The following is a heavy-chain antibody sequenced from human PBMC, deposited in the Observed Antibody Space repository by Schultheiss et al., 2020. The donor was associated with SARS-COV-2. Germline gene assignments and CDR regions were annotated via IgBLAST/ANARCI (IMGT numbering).Heavy chain of an antibody. J-gene: IGHJ4*01. CDR2: ISYSGDT. Sequence: SETLSLTCTVSGVSTSRYHWSWIRQPPGEEMQWIGYISYSGDTKYNPSLDGRVTISIDTSKNQFSLDLTSVTAADTAVYYCARTWERFTIFGDWGQGMLVTVSS. D-gene: IGHD3-3*01. CDR1: GVSTSRYH. CDR3: ARTWERFTIFGD. V-gene: IGHV4-59*01.